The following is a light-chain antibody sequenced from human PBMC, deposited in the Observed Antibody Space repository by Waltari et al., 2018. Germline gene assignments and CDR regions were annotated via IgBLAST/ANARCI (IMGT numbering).Light chain of an antibody. CDR3: SSYTSSSTRV. V-gene: IGLV2-14*01. J-gene: IGLJ2*01. Sequence: QSALTQPASVSGSPGQSITISCTGTSSDAGGSNHVSWYPQHPGKAPKPMIYEVSNRPSGVSNRFSGSKSGNTASLTISGLQAEDEADYYCSSYTSSSTRVFGGGTKLTVL. CDR1: SSDAGGSNH. CDR2: EVS.